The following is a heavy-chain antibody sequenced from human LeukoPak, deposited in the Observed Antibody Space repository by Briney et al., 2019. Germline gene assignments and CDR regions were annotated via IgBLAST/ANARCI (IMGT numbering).Heavy chain of an antibody. CDR2: IIPIFGTA. D-gene: IGHD2-2*01. CDR1: GGTFSSYA. Sequence: GASVKVSCKASGGTFSSYAISWVRQAPGQGLEWMGRIIPIFGTANYAQKFQGRVTITTDESTSTAYMELSSLRSEDTAVYYCARHVVLGCSSTSCLGDFDYWGQGTLVTVSS. J-gene: IGHJ4*02. CDR3: ARHVVLGCSSTSCLGDFDY. V-gene: IGHV1-69*05.